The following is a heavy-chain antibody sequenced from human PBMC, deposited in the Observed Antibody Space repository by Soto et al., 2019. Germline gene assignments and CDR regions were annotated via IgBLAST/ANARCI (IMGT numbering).Heavy chain of an antibody. CDR2: INSDGSRT. V-gene: IGHV3-74*01. CDR1: GFIFSSYW. J-gene: IGHJ4*02. CDR3: ARFSVGAYYFDY. D-gene: IGHD1-26*01. Sequence: EVQLVESGGGLAQPGGSLRLSCAASGFIFSSYWMHWVRQAPGKGLVWVSRINSDGSRTSYADSVKGRFTISRDNAKNTLNLQMNSLRAEDTAVYYCARFSVGAYYFDYGGQGILVTSSS.